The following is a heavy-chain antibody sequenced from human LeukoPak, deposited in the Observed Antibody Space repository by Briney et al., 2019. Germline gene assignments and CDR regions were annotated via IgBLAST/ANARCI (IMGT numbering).Heavy chain of an antibody. CDR1: GFTFSDYS. D-gene: IGHD2-15*01. CDR3: AREGGGYAY. J-gene: IGHJ4*02. V-gene: IGHV3-48*01. Sequence: GGSLRLSCVASGFTFSDYSMNWVRQAPGKGLEWVSYITSSSSIIYYADSVKSRFTISRDNAKNSVYLQMNSLRAEDTAVYYCAREGGGYAYWGQGTLVTVSS. CDR2: ITSSSSII.